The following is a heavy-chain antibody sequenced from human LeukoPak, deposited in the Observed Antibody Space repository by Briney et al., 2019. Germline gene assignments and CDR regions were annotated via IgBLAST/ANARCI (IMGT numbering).Heavy chain of an antibody. J-gene: IGHJ4*02. CDR3: ARDSGTTVVTPVLGY. Sequence: ASVKVSCKASGYTFTSYYMHWVRQAPGQGLEWMGIINPSGGSTSYAQKFQGRVTMTRDTSTSTVYMELSSLRSEDTAVYYCARDSGTTVVTPVLGYWGQGTLVTVSS. V-gene: IGHV1-46*01. CDR2: INPSGGST. CDR1: GYTFTSYY. D-gene: IGHD4-23*01.